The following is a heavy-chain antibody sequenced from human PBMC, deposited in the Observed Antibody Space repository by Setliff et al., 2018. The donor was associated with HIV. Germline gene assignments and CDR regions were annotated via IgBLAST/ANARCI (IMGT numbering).Heavy chain of an antibody. Sequence: SETLSLTCTVSGDSINSYYWSWIRQPAGKGLEWIGRIYTSGTPNYNPSLKRRVTMSLDTSKNQFSLKVRSVPASDTAVYYCARNFWNGPPDYYYYGMDVWGQGTTVTVSS. J-gene: IGHJ6*02. CDR3: ARNFWNGPPDYYYYGMDV. CDR2: IYTSGTP. D-gene: IGHD3-3*01. V-gene: IGHV4-4*07. CDR1: GDSINSYY.